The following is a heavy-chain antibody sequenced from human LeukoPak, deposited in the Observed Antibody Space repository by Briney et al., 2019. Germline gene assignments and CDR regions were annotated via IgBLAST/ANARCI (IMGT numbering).Heavy chain of an antibody. CDR1: GGSITSYY. CDR3: ARGRWSSGWFDY. V-gene: IGHV4-59*08. Sequence: PSETLSLTCTVSGGSITSYYWSWIRQPPGKGLEWIGYIDYTGSTNYNPSLKSRVTISVDTSKNQFSLKLSSVTAADTAVYYCARGRWSSGWFDYWGQGTLVTVSS. J-gene: IGHJ4*02. D-gene: IGHD6-19*01. CDR2: IDYTGST.